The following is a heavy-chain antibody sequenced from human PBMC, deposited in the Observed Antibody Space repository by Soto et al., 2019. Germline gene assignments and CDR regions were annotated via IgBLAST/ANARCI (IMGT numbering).Heavy chain of an antibody. J-gene: IGHJ4*02. D-gene: IGHD3-10*01. CDR1: GYTFTSYG. V-gene: IGHV1-18*01. CDR2: INVYNGNT. CDR3: ARDTSRGEYDY. Sequence: QVQLVQSGAEVKKPGASVKVSCKASGYTFTSYGISWVRQAPGQGLEWMGWINVYNGNTNYAQKLQGRVTMTTDTSPSTAYLDLRSMRSDDTAVYFCARDTSRGEYDYWGQGTLVPVSS.